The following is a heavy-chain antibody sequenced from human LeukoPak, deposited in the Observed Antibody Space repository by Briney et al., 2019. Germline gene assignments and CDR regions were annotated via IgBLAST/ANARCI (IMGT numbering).Heavy chain of an antibody. D-gene: IGHD2-2*01. J-gene: IGHJ4*02. V-gene: IGHV3-30*02. CDR3: AKEYCSSTSCYVSD. CDR2: IRYDGSNK. Sequence: GGSLRLSCAASGFTFSSYGMHWVRQAPGKGLEWVAFIRYDGSNKYYADSVKGRFTISRDNSKNTLYLQMNRLRAEDTAVYYCAKEYCSSTSCYVSDWGQGTLVTVSS. CDR1: GFTFSSYG.